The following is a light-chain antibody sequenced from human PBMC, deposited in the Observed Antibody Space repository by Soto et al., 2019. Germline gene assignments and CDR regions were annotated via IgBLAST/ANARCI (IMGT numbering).Light chain of an antibody. V-gene: IGLV2-23*02. Sequence: QSALTQPASVSGAPGQSITISCTGTSSDVGKYTFVSWYGQHPGKAPKLIIFEVNKRSSGVSNRFSGSKSGNTASLTIAGLQAEDEANYYCCLYGGSNNYVVFGGGTKVTVL. J-gene: IGLJ2*01. CDR2: EVN. CDR3: CLYGGSNNYVV. CDR1: SSDVGKYTF.